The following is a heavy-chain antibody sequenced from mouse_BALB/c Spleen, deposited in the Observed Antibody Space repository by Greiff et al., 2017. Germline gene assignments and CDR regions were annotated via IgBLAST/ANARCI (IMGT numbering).Heavy chain of an antibody. V-gene: IGHV1-14*01. CDR1: GYTFTSYV. J-gene: IGHJ1*01. D-gene: IGHD2-14*01. CDR3: ARGNYYRYDDGDFDG. Sequence: VQLQQSGPELVKPGASVKMSCKASGYTFTSYVMHWVKQKPGQGLEWIGYINPYNDGTKYNEKFKGKATLTSDKSSSTAYMELSSLTSEDSAVYNCARGNYYRYDDGDFDGWGEGTTVTVSS. CDR2: INPYNDGT.